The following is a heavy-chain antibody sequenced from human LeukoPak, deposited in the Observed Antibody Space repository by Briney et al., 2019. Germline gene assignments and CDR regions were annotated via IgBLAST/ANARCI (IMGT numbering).Heavy chain of an antibody. J-gene: IGHJ5*02. Sequence: ASVKVSCTASGYTFTSYYMHWVRQAPGQGLEWMGIINTSGGSTTYAQKFQGRVSMTRDTSTSTVYLEVSSLRSEDTAVYYCARSQGGNTLWCEPWGQGTLVTVSS. CDR2: INTSGGST. D-gene: IGHD4-23*01. V-gene: IGHV1-46*01. CDR1: GYTFTSYY. CDR3: ARSQGGNTLWCEP.